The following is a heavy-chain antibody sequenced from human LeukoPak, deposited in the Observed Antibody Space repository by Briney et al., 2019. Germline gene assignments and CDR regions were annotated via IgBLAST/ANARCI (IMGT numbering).Heavy chain of an antibody. CDR1: GFTFSSYA. D-gene: IGHD3-16*02. Sequence: GGSLRLSCAASGFTFSSYAMSWVRQAPGKGLEWVSAISGSGGSTYCADSVKGRFTISRDNSKNTLYLQMNSLRAEDTAVYYCAKDLQYDYVWGSYRHALDYWGQGTLVTVSS. CDR3: AKDLQYDYVWGSYRHALDY. V-gene: IGHV3-23*01. J-gene: IGHJ4*02. CDR2: ISGSGGST.